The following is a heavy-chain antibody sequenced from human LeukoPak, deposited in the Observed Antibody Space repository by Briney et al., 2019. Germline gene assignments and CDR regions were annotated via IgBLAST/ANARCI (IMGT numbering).Heavy chain of an antibody. V-gene: IGHV4-30-2*01. CDR3: ARRHSGYAFDI. J-gene: IGHJ3*02. CDR2: IYHSGST. CDR1: GGSISSGGYY. Sequence: PSETLSLTCTVSGGSISSGGYYWSWIRQPPGKGLEWIGYIYHSGSTYCNPSLKSRVTISVDRSKNQFSLKLSSVTAADTAVYYCARRHSGYAFDIWGQGTMVTVSS. D-gene: IGHD1-26*01.